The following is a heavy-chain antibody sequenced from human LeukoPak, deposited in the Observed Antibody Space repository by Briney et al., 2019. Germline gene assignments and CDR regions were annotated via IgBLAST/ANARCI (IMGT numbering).Heavy chain of an antibody. D-gene: IGHD3-22*01. CDR3: AREEFSSGSYFDY. J-gene: IGHJ4*02. Sequence: PSETLSLTCTVSGGSISSYYWSWIRQPPGKGLEWIVNLYFSGSTNYNPSLKSRVTISVDTSKNQFSLELSPVTAADTAVYYCAREEFSSGSYFDYWGQGTLVTVSS. CDR2: LYFSGST. V-gene: IGHV4-59*12. CDR1: GGSISSYY.